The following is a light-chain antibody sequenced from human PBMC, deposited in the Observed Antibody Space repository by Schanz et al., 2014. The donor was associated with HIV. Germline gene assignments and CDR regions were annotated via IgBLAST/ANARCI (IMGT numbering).Light chain of an antibody. Sequence: EVVLTQSPGTLSLSPGDRATLSCRASQSVSSSYLAWYQQKPGQAPRLLIYGASSRATGIPDRFSGSGSGTDFILSISRLEPEDFAVYYCQQYGSSPWTFGQGTKVEIK. CDR1: QSVSSSY. J-gene: IGKJ1*01. CDR3: QQYGSSPWT. V-gene: IGKV3-20*01. CDR2: GAS.